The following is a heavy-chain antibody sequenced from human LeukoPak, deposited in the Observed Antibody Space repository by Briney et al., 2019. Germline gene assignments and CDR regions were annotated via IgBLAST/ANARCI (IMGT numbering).Heavy chain of an antibody. CDR2: IYYSVST. D-gene: IGHD4-23*01. CDR1: GGSIISSSYY. CDR3: ARVDLYGGNFGGMGWFDP. J-gene: IGHJ5*02. V-gene: IGHV4-39*07. Sequence: SETLSLTCTVSGGSIISSSYYWGWIRQPPGKGLEWIGCIYYSVSTYYNPSLKSRVTISVDTSKNQFSLKLSSVTAADTAVYNCARVDLYGGNFGGMGWFDPWGQGTLVTVSS.